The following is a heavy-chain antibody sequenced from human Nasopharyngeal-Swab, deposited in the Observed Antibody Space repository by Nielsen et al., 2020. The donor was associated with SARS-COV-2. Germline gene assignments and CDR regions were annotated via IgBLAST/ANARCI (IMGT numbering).Heavy chain of an antibody. CDR2: ISSDGDNK. CDR3: ARDSSKVGEPYPNNWFDP. D-gene: IGHD3-10*01. J-gene: IGHJ5*02. Sequence: GGSLRLSCAASGFTLGNYAMHWVRQPPGKGLAWVAVISSDGDNKYYADSVKGRFTFSRDNSKNTLYLQMNSLRAEDTAVYYCARDSSKVGEPYPNNWFDPWGQGTLVTVSS. CDR1: GFTLGNYA. V-gene: IGHV3-30-3*01.